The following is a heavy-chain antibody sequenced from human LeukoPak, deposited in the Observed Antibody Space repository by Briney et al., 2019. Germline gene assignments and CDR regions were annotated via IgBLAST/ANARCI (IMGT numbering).Heavy chain of an antibody. D-gene: IGHD3-10*01. CDR3: EKGWELLWFGGNWFDP. CDR2: ISGSGGST. J-gene: IGHJ5*02. Sequence: PGGSLRLSCAASGFTFSSYAMSWVRQAPGKGLEWVSAISGSGGSTYYADSVKGRFTISRDNSKNTLYLQMNSLRAEDTAVYYCEKGWELLWFGGNWFDPWGQGTLVTVSS. CDR1: GFTFSSYA. V-gene: IGHV3-23*01.